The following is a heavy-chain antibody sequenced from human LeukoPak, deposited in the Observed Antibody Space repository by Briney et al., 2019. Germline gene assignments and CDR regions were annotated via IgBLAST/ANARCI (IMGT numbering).Heavy chain of an antibody. CDR1: GGCISSYY. CDR3: ARQVREIYGGYGYYYYMDV. CDR2: IYYSGST. V-gene: IGHV4-59*01. J-gene: IGHJ6*03. Sequence: PSETLSLTCIVSGGCISSYYWSWIRQPPGKGLEWIGYIYYSGSTNYNPSLKSRVTISVDTSKNQFSLKLSSVTAADTAVYYCARQVREIYGGYGYYYYMDVWGKGTTVTISS. D-gene: IGHD3-22*01.